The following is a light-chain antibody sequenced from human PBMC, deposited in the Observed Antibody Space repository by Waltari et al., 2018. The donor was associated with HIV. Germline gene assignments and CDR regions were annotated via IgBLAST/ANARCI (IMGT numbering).Light chain of an antibody. V-gene: IGLV1-47*01. CDR2: RTN. CDR1: NSNIGGNY. CDR3: AAWDDSLSGPV. Sequence: QSVLTQPPSASGTPGQRVTISCSGRNSNIGGNYVYWYQQLPGTAPKVLIYRTNQRSSGVPDRFSGSKSGTSASLAISGLRSEDEADYYCAAWDDSLSGPVFGGGTKLTVL. J-gene: IGLJ3*02.